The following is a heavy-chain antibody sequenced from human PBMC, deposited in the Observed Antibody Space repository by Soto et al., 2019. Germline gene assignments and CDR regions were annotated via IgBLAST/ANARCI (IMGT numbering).Heavy chain of an antibody. CDR3: AREKSITMVRGVIGSVGGMDV. V-gene: IGHV4-34*01. D-gene: IGHD3-10*01. CDR1: GGSFSGYY. CDR2: INHSGST. Sequence: SETLSLTCAVYGGSFSGYYWSWIRQPPGKGLEWIGEINHSGSTNYNPSLKSRVTISVDTSKNQFSLKLSSVTAADTAVYYCAREKSITMVRGVIGSVGGMDVWGQGTTVTVSS. J-gene: IGHJ6*02.